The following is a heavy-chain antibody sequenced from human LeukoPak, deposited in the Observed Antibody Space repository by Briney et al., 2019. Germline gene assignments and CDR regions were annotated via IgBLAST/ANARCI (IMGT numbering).Heavy chain of an antibody. CDR3: ARERVAWELGHFDY. J-gene: IGHJ4*02. CDR1: GYTSTSYG. Sequence: ASVKVSCKASGYTSTSYGISWVRQAPGQGLEWMGWISAYNGNTNYAQKLQGRVTMTTDTSTSTAYMELRSLRSDDTAVYYCARERVAWELGHFDYWGQGTLVTVSS. CDR2: ISAYNGNT. D-gene: IGHD1-26*01. V-gene: IGHV1-18*01.